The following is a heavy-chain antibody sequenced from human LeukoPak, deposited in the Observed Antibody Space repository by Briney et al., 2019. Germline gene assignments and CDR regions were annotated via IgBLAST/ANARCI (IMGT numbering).Heavy chain of an antibody. V-gene: IGHV2-70*04. CDR2: IDWDDEK. CDR3: ARIGASAGDYFDY. Sequence: SGPTLVNPTQTLTLTCTFSGFSLSTSLMRVSWIRQPPGEALEWLARIDWDDEKFYSTSLKTRLTISKDTSKNQVVLTMTNMDPVDTGTYYCARIGASAGDYFDYWSQGTLVTVSS. CDR1: GFSLSTSLMR. D-gene: IGHD6-13*01. J-gene: IGHJ4*02.